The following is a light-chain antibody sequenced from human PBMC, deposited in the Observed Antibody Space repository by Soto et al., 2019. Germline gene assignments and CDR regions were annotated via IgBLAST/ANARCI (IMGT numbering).Light chain of an antibody. CDR1: HSIAGL. Sequence: DIQMTQSPSTLSASVGDRVTITRRASHSIAGLLAWYQQKPGKAPKVMIYDTSNLESGVPSRFSGSGSGTDFTLTISSLQPEDFATYFCQEYSSFSYTFGQGTRLEI. V-gene: IGKV1-5*01. J-gene: IGKJ2*01. CDR3: QEYSSFSYT. CDR2: DTS.